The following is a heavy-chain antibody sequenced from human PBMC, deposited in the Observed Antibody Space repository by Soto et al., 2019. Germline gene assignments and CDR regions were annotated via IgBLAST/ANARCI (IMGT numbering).Heavy chain of an antibody. J-gene: IGHJ6*04. CDR1: GGTFSSYA. CDR2: IIPIFGTA. V-gene: IGHV1-69*12. Sequence: QVQLVQSGAEVKKPGSSVKVSCKASGGTFSSYAINWVRQAPGQGIEWMGGIIPIFGTANYAQKFQGRVTITAGESTSRAYMELSSLRSEDTAVYYCARGSGGSASYYYGMDVWGKGTTVTVSS. D-gene: IGHD2-15*01. CDR3: ARGSGGSASYYYGMDV.